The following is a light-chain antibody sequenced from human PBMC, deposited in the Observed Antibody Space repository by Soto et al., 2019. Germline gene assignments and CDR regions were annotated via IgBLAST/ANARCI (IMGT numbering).Light chain of an antibody. CDR3: QQYNSYPYT. V-gene: IGKV1-5*03. J-gene: IGKJ2*01. Sequence: DIQMTQSPSTLSASVGDRVTITCRASQSISSWLAWYQQKPGKAPKLLIYKASSLESGVPSRFSGSGSGTEFTLTISRLQPDDFATYYCQQYNSYPYTFRQGPKLEIK. CDR1: QSISSW. CDR2: KAS.